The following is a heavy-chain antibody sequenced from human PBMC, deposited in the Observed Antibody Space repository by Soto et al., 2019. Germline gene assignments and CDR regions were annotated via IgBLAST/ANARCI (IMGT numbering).Heavy chain of an antibody. J-gene: IGHJ4*02. CDR3: AKAYEYPSGRHAY. V-gene: IGHV3-23*01. CDR2: ISGGGGNT. D-gene: IGHD6-19*01. Sequence: GGSLRLSCAASGFTFSSSAMSWVRQAPGKGLEWVSGISGGGGNTYYAGSVKGRFSISRDNSKNTLYLQMNSLRADDTAVYYCAKAYEYPSGRHAYWGQGTLVTVSS. CDR1: GFTFSSSA.